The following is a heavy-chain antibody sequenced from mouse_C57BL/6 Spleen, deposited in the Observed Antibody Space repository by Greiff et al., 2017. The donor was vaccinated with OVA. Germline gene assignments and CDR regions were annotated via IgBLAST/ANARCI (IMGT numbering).Heavy chain of an antibody. V-gene: IGHV1-69*01. J-gene: IGHJ2*01. D-gene: IGHD2-4*01. CDR3: ALYDYGVDY. CDR1: GYTFTSYW. CDR2: IDPSDSYT. Sequence: VQLQQSGAELVMPGASVKLSCKASGYTFTSYWMHWVKQRPGQGLEWIGEIDPSDSYTNYNQKFKGKSTLTVDKSSSTAYMQLSSLTSEDSAVYYCALYDYGVDYWGQGTTLTVSS.